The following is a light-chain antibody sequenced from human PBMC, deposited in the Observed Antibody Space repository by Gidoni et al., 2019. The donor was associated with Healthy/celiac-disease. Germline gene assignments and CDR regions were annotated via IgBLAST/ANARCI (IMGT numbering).Light chain of an antibody. Sequence: QSVLTQPPSASGTPGQRVPISCSGSSSNIGSNTVNWYQQLPGTAPKLLIYSNNQRPSGVPDRFSGSKSGTSASLAISGLQSEDEADYYCAAWDDSLNGSVFGGGTKLTVL. CDR1: SSNIGSNT. V-gene: IGLV1-44*01. J-gene: IGLJ3*02. CDR2: SNN. CDR3: AAWDDSLNGSV.